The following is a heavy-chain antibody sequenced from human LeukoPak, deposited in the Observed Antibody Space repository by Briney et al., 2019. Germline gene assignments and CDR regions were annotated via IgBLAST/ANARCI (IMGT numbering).Heavy chain of an antibody. CDR3: ARVTVHGYSDY. Sequence: SETLSLTCTVSGGSIINYYWTWIRQPPGKGLEWLGYIYYTGSTKYNPSLQTRVTISVDTSKNQFSLSLSSVTAADTAVYYCARVTVHGYSDYWGPGTLVTVSS. D-gene: IGHD5-24*01. J-gene: IGHJ4*02. V-gene: IGHV4-59*01. CDR1: GGSIINYY. CDR2: IYYTGST.